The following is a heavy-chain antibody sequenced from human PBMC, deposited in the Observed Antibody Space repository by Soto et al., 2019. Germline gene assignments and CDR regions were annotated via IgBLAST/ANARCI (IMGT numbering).Heavy chain of an antibody. D-gene: IGHD3-10*01. J-gene: IGHJ6*02. CDR2: IRSKAYGGTT. Sequence: SLRLSCTASGFTFGDYAMSWFRQAPGKGLEWVGFIRSKAYGGTTEYAASVKGRFTISRDDSKSIAYLQMNSLKTEDTAVYYCTRGRVVRGVMGHYGMDVWGQGTTVTVSS. V-gene: IGHV3-49*03. CDR3: TRGRVVRGVMGHYGMDV. CDR1: GFTFGDYA.